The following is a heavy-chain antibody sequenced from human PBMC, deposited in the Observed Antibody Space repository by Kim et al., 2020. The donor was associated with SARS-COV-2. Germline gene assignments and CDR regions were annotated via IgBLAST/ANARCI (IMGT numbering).Heavy chain of an antibody. CDR3: TTGQWELLLAFDI. J-gene: IGHJ3*02. CDR2: IKSKTDGGTT. V-gene: IGHV3-15*01. Sequence: GGSLRLSCAASGFTFSNAWMSWVRQAPGKGLEWVGRIKSKTDGGTTDYAAPVKGRFTISRDDSKNTLYLQMNSLKTEDTAMYYCTTGQWELLLAFDIWGQGTMVTVSS. CDR1: GFTFSNAW. D-gene: IGHD1-26*01.